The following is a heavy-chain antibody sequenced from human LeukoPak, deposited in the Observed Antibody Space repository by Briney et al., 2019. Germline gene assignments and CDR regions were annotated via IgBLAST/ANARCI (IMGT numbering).Heavy chain of an antibody. V-gene: IGHV1-58*02. J-gene: IGHJ4*02. CDR2: IVVGSGNT. CDR1: GFTLTSSA. D-gene: IGHD6-6*01. CDR3: AAEYSSSSGSFDY. Sequence: SVKVSCKASGFTLTSSAMQWVRQARGQRLEWIGWIVVGSGNTNYAQKFQERVTITRDMSTSTAYMELSSLRSEDTAVYYCAAEYSSSSGSFDYWGQGTLVTVSS.